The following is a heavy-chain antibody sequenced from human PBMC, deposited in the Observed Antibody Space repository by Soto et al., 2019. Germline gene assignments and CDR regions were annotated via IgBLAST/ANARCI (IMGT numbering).Heavy chain of an antibody. CDR1: GGSFSGYY. V-gene: IGHV4-34*01. Sequence: SETLSLTCAVYGGSFSGYYWSWIRQPPGKGLEWIGEINHSGSTNYNPSLKSRVTISVDTSKNQFSLKLSSVTAADTAVYYCARGRGTTVTTDYYYMDVWGKGTTVTVSS. J-gene: IGHJ6*03. D-gene: IGHD4-17*01. CDR3: ARGRGTTVTTDYYYMDV. CDR2: INHSGST.